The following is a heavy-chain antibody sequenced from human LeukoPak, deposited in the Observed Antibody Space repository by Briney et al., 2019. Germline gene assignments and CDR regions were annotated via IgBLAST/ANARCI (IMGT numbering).Heavy chain of an antibody. CDR3: ARDSTAAEGFDY. V-gene: IGHV1-2*02. D-gene: IGHD6-13*01. J-gene: IGHJ4*02. CDR1: GYTFTGYY. CDR2: INPNSGGT. Sequence: APVKVSCKASGYTFTGYYMHWVRQAPGQGLEWMGWINPNSGGTNYAQKFQGRVTMTRDTSISTAYMELSRLRSDDTAVYYCARDSTAAEGFDYWGQGTLVTVSS.